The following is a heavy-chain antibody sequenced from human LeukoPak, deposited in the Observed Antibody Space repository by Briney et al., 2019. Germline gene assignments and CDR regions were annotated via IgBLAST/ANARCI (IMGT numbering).Heavy chain of an antibody. D-gene: IGHD2-15*01. CDR1: GGSISSYY. Sequence: SETLSLTCTVSGGSISSYYWSWIRQPPGKGLEWIGYIYYTGTTNCNPSLKSRVTISVDTSKNQFSLKLSSVTAADTAIYYCARGGWRLDYWGQGTLVTVSS. V-gene: IGHV4-59*01. J-gene: IGHJ4*02. CDR2: IYYTGTT. CDR3: ARGGWRLDY.